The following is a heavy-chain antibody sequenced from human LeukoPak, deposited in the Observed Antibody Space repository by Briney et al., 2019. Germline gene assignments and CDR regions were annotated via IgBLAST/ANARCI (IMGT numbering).Heavy chain of an antibody. CDR3: VRERTEGYYDNSGSFDY. Sequence: SETLSLTCAVYGGSFSGYYWSWIRQPPGKGLEWLGSIYYSGSAYYNVPLMSRVVLSVDTSKNQFSLKLTSVTAADTAMHFCVRERTEGYYDNSGSFDYWGQGILVTVSS. CDR2: IYYSGSA. CDR1: GGSFSGYY. J-gene: IGHJ4*02. D-gene: IGHD3-22*01. V-gene: IGHV4-34*01.